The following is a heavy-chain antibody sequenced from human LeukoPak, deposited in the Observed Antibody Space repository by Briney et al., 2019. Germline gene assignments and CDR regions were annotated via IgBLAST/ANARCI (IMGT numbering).Heavy chain of an antibody. V-gene: IGHV4-39*07. CDR1: GGSISSSSYY. CDR3: ASMGSYYDFWSGYYNDY. CDR2: IYYSGST. D-gene: IGHD3-3*01. J-gene: IGHJ4*02. Sequence: KTSETLSLTCTVSGGSISSSSYYWGWIRQPPGKGLEWIGSIYYSGSTYYNPSLKSRVTISVDTSKNQFSLKLSSVTAADTAVYYCASMGSYYDFWSGYYNDYWGQGTLVTVSS.